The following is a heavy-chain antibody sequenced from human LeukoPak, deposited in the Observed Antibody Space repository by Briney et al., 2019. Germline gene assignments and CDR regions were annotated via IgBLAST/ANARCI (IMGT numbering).Heavy chain of an antibody. J-gene: IGHJ6*02. CDR3: AKDLTYYYGSGSSQSGMDV. CDR2: ISYDGSNK. V-gene: IGHV3-30*18. Sequence: PGGSLRLSCAASGFTFSSYGMRWVRQAPGKGLEWVAVISYDGSNKYYADSVKGRFTISRDNSKNTLYLQMNSLRAEDTAVYYCAKDLTYYYGSGSSQSGMDVWGQGTTVTVSS. D-gene: IGHD3-10*01. CDR1: GFTFSSYG.